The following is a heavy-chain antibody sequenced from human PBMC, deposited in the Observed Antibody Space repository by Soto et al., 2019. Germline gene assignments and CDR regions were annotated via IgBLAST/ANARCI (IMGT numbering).Heavy chain of an antibody. D-gene: IGHD3-16*01. V-gene: IGHV3-21*04. J-gene: IGHJ5*02. CDR1: GFTFSSYS. CDR3: AKDTFCEFPRAGGWFDP. CDR2: ISSSSSYI. Sequence: GALRVACAASGFTFSSYSMNGVRQAPGKGLEWVSSISSSSSYIYYADSVKGRFTIAKDNSKNTLYLQMKSLRAEDTAVYYCAKDTFCEFPRAGGWFDPWGQGTLVTVYS.